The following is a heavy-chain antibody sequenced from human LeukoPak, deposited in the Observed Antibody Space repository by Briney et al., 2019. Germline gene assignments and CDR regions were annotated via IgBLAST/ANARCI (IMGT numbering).Heavy chain of an antibody. J-gene: IGHJ4*02. CDR2: ISYDGSNK. Sequence: SGRSLRLSCAASGFTFSSYAMHWVRQAPGKGLEWVAVISYDGSNKYYADSVKGRFTISRDNSKNTLYLQMNSLRAEDTAVYYCARPNRVVVITTSFDYWGQGTLVTVSS. CDR3: ARPNRVVVITTSFDY. V-gene: IGHV3-30-3*01. D-gene: IGHD3-22*01. CDR1: GFTFSSYA.